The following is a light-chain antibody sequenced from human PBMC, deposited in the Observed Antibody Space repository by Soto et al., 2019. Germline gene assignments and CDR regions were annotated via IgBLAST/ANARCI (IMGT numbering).Light chain of an antibody. V-gene: IGKV1-5*01. CDR1: QSISRW. J-gene: IGKJ1*01. CDR3: QQYNRYSWT. Sequence: DIQMTQSPSTLSASVGDRVTITCRASQSISRWLAWCQQKPGKAPKLLIYGASSLESGVPSRFSGSGSGSGTAFTLTISSLQPEDFATYYCQQYNRYSWTFGQGTKVEIK. CDR2: GAS.